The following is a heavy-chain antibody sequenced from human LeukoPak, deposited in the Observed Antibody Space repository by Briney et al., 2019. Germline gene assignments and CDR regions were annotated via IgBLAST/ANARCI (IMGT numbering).Heavy chain of an antibody. J-gene: IGHJ4*02. CDR3: ARLGSLVGYCSGGSCYDRRGPFDY. V-gene: IGHV5-51*01. CDR1: GYSFTSYW. D-gene: IGHD2-15*01. CDR2: IYPGDSDT. Sequence: GESLKNSCKGSGYSFTSYWIGWVRQMPGKGLEWMGIIYPGDSDTRYSPSFQGQVTISADKSISTAYLQWSSLKASDTAMYYCARLGSLVGYCSGGSCYDRRGPFDYWGQGTLVTVSS.